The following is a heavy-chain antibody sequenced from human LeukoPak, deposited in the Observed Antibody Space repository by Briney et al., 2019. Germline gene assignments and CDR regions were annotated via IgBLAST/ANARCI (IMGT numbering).Heavy chain of an antibody. Sequence: PGGSLRLSCAASGFTVSSNYLNWVRQAPGKGLEWVSVIYSGGSTYYADSVKGRFTISRDNSKNTLYLQMNSLRAEDTAVYYCARYGLGAHAFDFWGQGTMVTVSS. V-gene: IGHV3-66*01. J-gene: IGHJ3*01. CDR2: IYSGGST. CDR3: ARYGLGAHAFDF. D-gene: IGHD3/OR15-3a*01. CDR1: GFTVSSNY.